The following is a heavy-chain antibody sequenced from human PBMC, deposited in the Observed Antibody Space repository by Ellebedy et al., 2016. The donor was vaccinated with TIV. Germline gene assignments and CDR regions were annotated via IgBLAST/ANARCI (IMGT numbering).Heavy chain of an antibody. CDR1: GFTFSSYG. D-gene: IGHD7-27*01. V-gene: IGHV3-66*01. CDR3: GTSALNWGPDGFDI. CDR2: IHNVGST. Sequence: ETLSLTCAASGFTFSSYGMHWVRQAPGKGLDWVSVIHNVGSTFHADSVKGRFTISTDNSKNILYLQMNSLRVEDTAVYYCGTSALNWGPDGFDIWGQGTMVTVSS. J-gene: IGHJ3*02.